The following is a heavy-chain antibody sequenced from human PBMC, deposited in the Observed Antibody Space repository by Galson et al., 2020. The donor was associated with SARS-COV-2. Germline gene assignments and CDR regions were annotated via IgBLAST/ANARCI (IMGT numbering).Heavy chain of an antibody. D-gene: IGHD3-3*01. CDR3: ARDPFYYDFWSGYTHPPTIYYYYGMDV. J-gene: IGHJ6*02. Sequence: ASVKVSCKASGYTFTSYGISWVRQAPGQGLEWMGWISAYNGNTNYAQKLQGRVTMTTDTSTSTAYMELRSLRSDDTAVYYCARDPFYYDFWSGYTHPPTIYYYYGMDVWGQGTTVTVSS. CDR2: ISAYNGNT. CDR1: GYTFTSYG. V-gene: IGHV1-18*04.